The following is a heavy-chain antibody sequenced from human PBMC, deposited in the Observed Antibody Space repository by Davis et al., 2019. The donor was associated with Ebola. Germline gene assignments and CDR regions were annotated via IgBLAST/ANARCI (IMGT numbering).Heavy chain of an antibody. CDR2: IKQDGSEK. J-gene: IGHJ4*02. CDR1: GFTFSSYW. D-gene: IGHD3-10*01. V-gene: IGHV3-7*01. Sequence: PGGSLRLSCAASGFTFSSYWMSWVRQAPGKGLEWVANIKQDGSEKYYVDSVKGRFTISRDNAKNSLYLQMNSLRAEDTAVYYCARIYYGSGSYFPFDYWGQGTLVTVSS. CDR3: ARIYYGSGSYFPFDY.